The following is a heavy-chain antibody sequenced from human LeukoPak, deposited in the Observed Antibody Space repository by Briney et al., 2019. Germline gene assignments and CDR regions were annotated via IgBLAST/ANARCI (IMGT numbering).Heavy chain of an antibody. D-gene: IGHD3-9*01. Sequence: PGGSLRLSCAVSGFTFSSYGIHWVRQAPGKGLEWVAVISYDGSDKYYADSVKGRFTISRDNSKNTLFLQMNSLRAEDTAVYYCAKDGTQLRYLDSWGRGTLVTVSS. CDR1: GFTFSSYG. J-gene: IGHJ4*02. CDR2: ISYDGSDK. CDR3: AKDGTQLRYLDS. V-gene: IGHV3-30*18.